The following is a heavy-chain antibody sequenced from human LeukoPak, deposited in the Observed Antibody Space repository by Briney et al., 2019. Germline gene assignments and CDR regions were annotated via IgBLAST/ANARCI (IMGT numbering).Heavy chain of an antibody. Sequence: PSQTLSPTCTVSGGSISSGSYYWSWIRQPAGKGLEWIGRIYTSGSTNYNPSLKSRVTISVDTSKNQFSLKLSSVTAADTAVYYCAKSQSIVGAADYYYYYVDVWGKGATVTVSS. CDR2: IYTSGST. CDR1: GGSISSGSYY. D-gene: IGHD1-26*01. CDR3: AKSQSIVGAADYYYYYVDV. V-gene: IGHV4-61*02. J-gene: IGHJ6*03.